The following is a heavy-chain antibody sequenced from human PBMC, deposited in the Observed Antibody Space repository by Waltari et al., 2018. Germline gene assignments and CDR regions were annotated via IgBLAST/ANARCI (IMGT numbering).Heavy chain of an antibody. CDR1: GGSISSYY. V-gene: IGHV4-59*12. CDR3: ARSMAYYGDHAFDY. CDR2: IYYSGST. J-gene: IGHJ4*02. D-gene: IGHD4-17*01. Sequence: QVQLQESGPGLVKPSETLSLTCTVSGGSISSYYWSWIRQPPGKGLEWIGYIYYSGSTNYNPSLKSRVTISVDTSKNQFSLKLSSVTAADTAVYYCARSMAYYGDHAFDYWGQGTLVTVSS.